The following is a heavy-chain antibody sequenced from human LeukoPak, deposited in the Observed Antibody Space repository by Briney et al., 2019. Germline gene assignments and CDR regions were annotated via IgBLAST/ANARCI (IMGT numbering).Heavy chain of an antibody. CDR2: IYYSGST. CDR3: ARGRLVVGATLYYFDY. D-gene: IGHD1-26*01. V-gene: IGHV4-31*03. J-gene: IGHJ4*02. Sequence: PSQTLSLTCTVSGGSISSGGYYWSWIRQHPGKGLEWIGYIYYSGSTYYNPSLKSRVTISVDTSKNQFSLKLSSVTAADTAVYYCARGRLVVGATLYYFDYWGQGTLVTVSS. CDR1: GGSISSGGYY.